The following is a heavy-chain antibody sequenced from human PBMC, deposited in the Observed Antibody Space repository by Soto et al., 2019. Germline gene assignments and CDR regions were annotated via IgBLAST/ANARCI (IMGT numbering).Heavy chain of an antibody. Sequence: QEQLVQSGAEVKKPGSSVKVSCKASGGLFSSYPISWVRQVPGQGLEWMGGIIPVFHTAYYTQRFQGRGTITEDESTNTAYMELSSLRSEDTAIYYCARGGSGYTWFNEFWGQGTLDTVSS. CDR3: ARGGSGYTWFNEF. CDR1: GGLFSSYP. D-gene: IGHD3-22*01. V-gene: IGHV1-69*01. CDR2: IIPVFHTA. J-gene: IGHJ4*02.